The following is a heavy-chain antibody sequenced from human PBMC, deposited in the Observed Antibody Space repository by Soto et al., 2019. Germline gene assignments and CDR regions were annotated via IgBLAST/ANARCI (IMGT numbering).Heavy chain of an antibody. CDR2: IGPETGAT. CDR3: GRGRSGQIVVFY. Sequence: ASVKVSCKASGYTFTGHYIHWVRQAPEQGPEWMGEIGPETGATRYAQKFQGRVTMTRDMSITTVYVELNNLSPDDTAVYYCGRGRSGQIVVFYWGQGTPVTVSS. J-gene: IGHJ4*02. CDR1: GYTFTGHY. D-gene: IGHD1-26*01. V-gene: IGHV1-2*02.